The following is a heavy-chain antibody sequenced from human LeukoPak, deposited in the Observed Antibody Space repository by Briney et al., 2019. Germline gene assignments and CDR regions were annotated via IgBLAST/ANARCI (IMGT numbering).Heavy chain of an antibody. CDR1: GYTFTGYY. J-gene: IGHJ6*02. Sequence: ASVKVSCKTSGYTFTGYYMHWVRQAPGQGLEWMGWINPNSGGTNNVQTFQGRVTMTRDTSISTVYMDLSRLTSDDTAVYYCARIQVTHNYFRGLDVWGQGTTVSVSS. CDR2: INPNSGGT. CDR3: ARIQVTHNYFRGLDV. D-gene: IGHD5-24*01. V-gene: IGHV1-2*02.